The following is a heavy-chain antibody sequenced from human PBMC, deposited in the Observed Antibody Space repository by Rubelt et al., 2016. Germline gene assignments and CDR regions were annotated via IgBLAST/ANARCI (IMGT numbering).Heavy chain of an antibody. CDR3: ARDRRIAARPDYFDY. J-gene: IGHJ4*02. CDR1: GGSISSYY. V-gene: IGHV4-59*12. CDR2: IYYSGST. Sequence: QVQLQESGPGLVKPSETLSLTCTVSGGSISSYYWSWIRQPPGKGLEWIGYIYYSGSTYYNPSLKSRVTISVDTSKNQFSLKLSSVTAADTAVYYCARDRRIAARPDYFDYWGQGTLVTVSS. D-gene: IGHD6-6*01.